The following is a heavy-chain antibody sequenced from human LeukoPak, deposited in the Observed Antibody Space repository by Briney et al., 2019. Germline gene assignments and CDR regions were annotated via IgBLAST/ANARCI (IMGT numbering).Heavy chain of an antibody. CDR2: ISGSGGST. Sequence: HSGGSLRLSCAASGFSFSTQRMHWVRQAPGKGLEWVSAISGSGGSTYYADSVKGRFTISRDSSKNTLYLQMNSLRAEDTAIYYCAIGCSSTSCSNFDSWGQGTLVTVSS. CDR1: GFSFSTQR. V-gene: IGHV3-23*01. J-gene: IGHJ4*02. CDR3: AIGCSSTSCSNFDS. D-gene: IGHD2-2*01.